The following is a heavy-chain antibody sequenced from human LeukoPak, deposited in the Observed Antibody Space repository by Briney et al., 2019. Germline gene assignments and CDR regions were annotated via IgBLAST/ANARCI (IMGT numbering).Heavy chain of an antibody. J-gene: IGHJ4*02. CDR1: GFTFSNYA. CDR3: AKTGTTVVIPRYFDY. D-gene: IGHD4-23*01. V-gene: IGHV3-23*01. Sequence: GESLRLSCAASGFTFSNYAMNWVRQAPGKGLEWVSSISDSGARTYYADSVKGRFTISRDNSKITLYLQMNSLRAEDTAVYYCAKTGTTVVIPRYFDYWGQGTLVTVSS. CDR2: ISDSGART.